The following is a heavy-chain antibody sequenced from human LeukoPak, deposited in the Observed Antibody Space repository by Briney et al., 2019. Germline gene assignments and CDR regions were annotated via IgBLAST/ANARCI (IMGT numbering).Heavy chain of an antibody. CDR2: IVPIFGTA. CDR3: ARAPGRYGESRYCSSTSCYQYYYYGMDV. D-gene: IGHD2-2*01. CDR1: RDTLSSCA. V-gene: IGHV1-69*13. Sequence: SVKVSCKASRDTLSSCAISWVRQAPRPRLEWMGGIVPIFGTANGAQEFQGRVTITADESTSTAYMELSSLRSEDTAVYYCARAPGRYGESRYCSSTSCYQYYYYGMDVWGQGTTVTVSS. J-gene: IGHJ6*02.